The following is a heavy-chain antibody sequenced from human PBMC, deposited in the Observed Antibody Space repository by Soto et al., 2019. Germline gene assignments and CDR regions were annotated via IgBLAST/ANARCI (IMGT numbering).Heavy chain of an antibody. CDR2: IIPIFGKA. J-gene: IGHJ3*02. CDR1: GGTFSSYA. D-gene: IGHD3-3*01. Sequence: QVQLVQSGAEVKKPGSSVKVYCKSSGGTFSSYAISWVRQALGQGLEWMGGIIPIFGKANYAQKFQGRATITANEATSTDYMELSSLSSVDTAVYSGARESAYFDFWGGSRGGAFDIWGQGTMVTVSS. CDR3: ARESAYFDFWGGSRGGAFDI. V-gene: IGHV1-69*01.